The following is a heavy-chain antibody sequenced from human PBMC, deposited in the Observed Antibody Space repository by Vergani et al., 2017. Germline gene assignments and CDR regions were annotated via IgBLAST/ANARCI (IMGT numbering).Heavy chain of an antibody. D-gene: IGHD3-10*01. CDR3: AKAGSVTSGRLQYNFYMDV. V-gene: IGHV3-30*18. Sequence: QVQLAESGGGRVQPGRSLRLSCAASGFSFSSHAIHWVRQAPGKGLEWVAVISIDGSKKYYADSVKGRFTISRDNSKNTLDLQMNSLRTQDTAVYYCAKAGSVTSGRLQYNFYMDVWGQGTTVTVS. CDR1: GFSFSSHA. J-gene: IGHJ6*03. CDR2: ISIDGSKK.